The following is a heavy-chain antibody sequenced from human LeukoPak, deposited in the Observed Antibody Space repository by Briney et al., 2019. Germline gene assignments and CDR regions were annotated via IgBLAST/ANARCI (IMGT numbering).Heavy chain of an antibody. CDR2: INPNSGGT. J-gene: IGHJ4*02. CDR1: GYTFTGYY. Sequence: ASVKVSCKASGYTFTGYYMHWLRQAPGQGLEWMGWINPNSGGTNYAQKFQGRVTMTRDTSISTAYMELSRLRSDDTAVYYCAGRGVRGERTDYWGQGTLVTVSS. V-gene: IGHV1-2*02. CDR3: AGRGVRGERTDY. D-gene: IGHD3-10*01.